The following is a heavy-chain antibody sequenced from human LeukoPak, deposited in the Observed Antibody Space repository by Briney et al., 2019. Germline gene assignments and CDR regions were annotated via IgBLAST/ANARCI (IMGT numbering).Heavy chain of an antibody. Sequence: GGSLRLSCAASGFTFSSYSMNWVRQAPGKGLEWVSFISSSSSYIYYADSVKGRFTISRDNAKNSLYLQMNSLRAEDTAVYYCAREGVTIFGVVIQNSETFGYYGMDVWGQGTTVTVSS. CDR2: ISSSSSYI. CDR3: AREGVTIFGVVIQNSETFGYYGMDV. CDR1: GFTFSSYS. V-gene: IGHV3-21*01. J-gene: IGHJ6*02. D-gene: IGHD3-3*01.